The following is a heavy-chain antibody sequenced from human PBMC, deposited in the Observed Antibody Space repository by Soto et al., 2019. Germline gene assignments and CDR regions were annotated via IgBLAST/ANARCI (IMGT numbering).Heavy chain of an antibody. V-gene: IGHV4-59*01. Sequence: SETLSLTCTVSGGSISSYYWSWIRQPPGKGLEWIGYIYYSGSTNYNPSLKSRVTISVDTSKNQFSLKLSSVTAADTAVYYCARASNPSSYYDFWSGLKSGYYYYGMDVWGQGTTVTVSS. CDR2: IYYSGST. D-gene: IGHD3-3*01. CDR3: ARASNPSSYYDFWSGLKSGYYYYGMDV. J-gene: IGHJ6*02. CDR1: GGSISSYY.